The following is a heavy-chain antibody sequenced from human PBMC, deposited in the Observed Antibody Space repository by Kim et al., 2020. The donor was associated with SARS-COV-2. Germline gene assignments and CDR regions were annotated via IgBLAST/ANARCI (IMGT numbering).Heavy chain of an antibody. V-gene: IGHV3-21*01. CDR1: GFTFSTYS. D-gene: IGHD2-2*01. CDR3: ARNLVPTTKTYGMDV. CDR2: ISSTSAYI. J-gene: IGHJ6*02. Sequence: GGSLRLSCAASGFTFSTYSMNWVRQAPGKGLEWVSSISSTSAYIYYADSVKGRFTISRDNAKDSLYLQMNSLRAEDTAVYYCARNLVPTTKTYGMDVWGQETTVTVS.